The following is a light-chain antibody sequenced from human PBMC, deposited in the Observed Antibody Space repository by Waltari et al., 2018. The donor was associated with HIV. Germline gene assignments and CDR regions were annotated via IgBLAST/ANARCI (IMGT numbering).Light chain of an antibody. CDR3: CSYGGDDTLV. CDR2: DDS. V-gene: IGLV2-23*01. J-gene: IGLJ3*02. CDR1: STNVGSYSL. Sequence: QSALTQPASVSGSLGQSITISCTGASTNVGSYSLVSWYQNRPGQAPTLSIYDDSKRPLGISSRFSGSKSGNTASLTISGLQSEDEADYYCCSYGGDDTLVFGGGTKVTAL.